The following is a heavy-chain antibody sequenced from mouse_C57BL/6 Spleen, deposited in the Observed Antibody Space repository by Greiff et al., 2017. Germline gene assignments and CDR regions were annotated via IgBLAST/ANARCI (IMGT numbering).Heavy chain of an antibody. Sequence: QVQLKQSGPGLVQPSQSLSITCTVSGFSLTSYGVHWVRQSPGKGLEWLGVIWSGGSTDYNVAFISRLSISKDNSKGQVFFKMNSLQADDTAIYYCARGLIGTDGYFDVWGTGTTVTVSS. CDR2: IWSGGST. CDR1: GFSLTSYG. CDR3: ARGLIGTDGYFDV. D-gene: IGHD4-1*01. V-gene: IGHV2-2*01. J-gene: IGHJ1*03.